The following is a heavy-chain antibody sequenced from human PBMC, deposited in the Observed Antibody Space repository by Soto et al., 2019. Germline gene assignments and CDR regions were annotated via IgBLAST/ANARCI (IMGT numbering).Heavy chain of an antibody. CDR3: ARDSPHYYGSGSLVVIDY. D-gene: IGHD3-10*01. V-gene: IGHV1-18*01. Sequence: VASVKVSCKASGYTFTSYGISWVRQAPGQGLEWMGWISAYNGNTNYAQKLQGRVTMTTDTSTSTAYMELRSLRSDDTAVYYCARDSPHYYGSGSLVVIDYWGQGTLVTVSS. J-gene: IGHJ4*02. CDR1: GYTFTSYG. CDR2: ISAYNGNT.